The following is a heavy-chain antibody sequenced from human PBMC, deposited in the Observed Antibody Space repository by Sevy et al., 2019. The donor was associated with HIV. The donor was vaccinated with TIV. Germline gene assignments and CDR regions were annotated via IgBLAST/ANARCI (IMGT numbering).Heavy chain of an antibody. V-gene: IGHV1-46*01. J-gene: IGHJ4*02. CDR2: INPSGGST. Sequence: ASVKVSCKASGYTFTSYYMHWVRQAPGQGLEWMGIINPSGGSTSYAQKFQGRVTMTRDRSTSTVYMELSSLRSEDTAVYYCARDGFTMVRDTYYFDYWGQGTLVTVSS. D-gene: IGHD3-10*01. CDR3: ARDGFTMVRDTYYFDY. CDR1: GYTFTSYY.